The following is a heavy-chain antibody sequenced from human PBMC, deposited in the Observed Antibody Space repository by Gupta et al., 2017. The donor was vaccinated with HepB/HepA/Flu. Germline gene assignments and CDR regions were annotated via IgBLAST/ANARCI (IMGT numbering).Heavy chain of an antibody. D-gene: IGHD2-15*01. Sequence: QVQLVQSGAEVKNSGASVKVSCKASGHTFSDYGIHWVRHAPGQGLEWMGWISAGTGNTKYSQRFQGRVTITRDTSASTAYMELSSLRSEDTAVYYCARRFCSGGSCFNWFDPWGQGTLVTVSS. CDR2: ISAGTGNT. CDR3: ARRFCSGGSCFNWFDP. J-gene: IGHJ5*02. CDR1: GHTFSDYG. V-gene: IGHV1-3*01.